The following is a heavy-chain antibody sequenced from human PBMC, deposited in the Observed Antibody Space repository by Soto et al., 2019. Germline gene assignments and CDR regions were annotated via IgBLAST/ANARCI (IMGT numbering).Heavy chain of an antibody. CDR3: ARDVAAAAP. J-gene: IGHJ5*02. D-gene: IGHD6-13*01. CDR1: GYTFTSYA. V-gene: IGHV1-3*01. CDR2: INAGNGNT. Sequence: QVQLVQSGAEVKKPGASVKVSCKTSGYTFTSYAMHSVSQAPGQRLEWMGWINAGNGNTKYSQKFQGRVTITRDTCASTAYMELSSLRSEDTAVYYCARDVAAAAPWGQGTLVTVSS.